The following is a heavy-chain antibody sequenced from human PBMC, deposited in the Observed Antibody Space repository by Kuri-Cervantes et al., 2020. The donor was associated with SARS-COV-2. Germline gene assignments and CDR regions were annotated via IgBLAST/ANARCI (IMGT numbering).Heavy chain of an antibody. CDR2: ISYDGSNK. D-gene: IGHD6-13*01. CDR3: ARWGRWQQLVEGYFDY. J-gene: IGHJ4*02. Sequence: SCAASRFTFSSYAMHWVRQAPGKGVERLAVISYDGSNKYYEDSVKGRFTISRDNSKNTLYLQMNSLRAEDTAVYYCARWGRWQQLVEGYFDYWGQGTLVTVSS. CDR1: RFTFSSYA. V-gene: IGHV3-30-3*01.